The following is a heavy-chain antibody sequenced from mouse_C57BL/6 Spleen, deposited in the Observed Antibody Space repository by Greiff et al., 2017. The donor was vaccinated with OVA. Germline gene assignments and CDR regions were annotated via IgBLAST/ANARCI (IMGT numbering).Heavy chain of an antibody. D-gene: IGHD1-1*01. CDR2: IYPGDGDT. V-gene: IGHV1-82*01. CDR1: GYAFSSSW. Sequence: VQGVESGPELVKPGASVKISCKASGYAFSSSWMNWVMQRPGKGLEWIGRIYPGDGDTNYNGKFKGKATLTADKSSSTAYMQLSSLTSEDSAVYFCARRGGSSYGYFDVWGTGTTVTVSS. J-gene: IGHJ1*03. CDR3: ARRGGSSYGYFDV.